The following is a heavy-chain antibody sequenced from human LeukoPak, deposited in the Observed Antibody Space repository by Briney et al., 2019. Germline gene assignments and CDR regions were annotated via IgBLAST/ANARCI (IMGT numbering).Heavy chain of an antibody. CDR2: LQSDGNK. J-gene: IGHJ5*02. CDR3: AKEGFDP. Sequence: GGSPRLSCAASGFIFSNYGMHWVRQAPGKGLEWVAFLQSDGNKYYTDSVKGRFTISRDNSKNMNYLQMNSLRAEDTAVYYCAKEGFDPWGQGTLVTVSS. CDR1: GFIFSNYG. V-gene: IGHV3-30*02.